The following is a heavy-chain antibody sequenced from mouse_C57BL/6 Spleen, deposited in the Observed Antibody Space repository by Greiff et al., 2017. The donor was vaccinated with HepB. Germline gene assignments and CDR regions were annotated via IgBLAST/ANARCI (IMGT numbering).Heavy chain of an antibody. CDR1: GYTFTDYY. CDR2: INPNNGGT. J-gene: IGHJ2*01. V-gene: IGHV1-26*01. Sequence: EVQLQQSGPELVKPGASVKISCKASGYTFTDYYMNWVKQSHGKSLEWIGDINPNNGGTSYNQKFKGKATLTVDKSSSTAYMELRSLTSEDSAVYYCARSVRTFTTVVATDYFDYWGQGTTLTVSS. D-gene: IGHD1-1*01. CDR3: ARSVRTFTTVVATDYFDY.